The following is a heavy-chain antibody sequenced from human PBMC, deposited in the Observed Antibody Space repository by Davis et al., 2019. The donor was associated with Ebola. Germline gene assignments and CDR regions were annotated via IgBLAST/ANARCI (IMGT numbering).Heavy chain of an antibody. CDR1: GFTFSSYA. V-gene: IGHV3-30-3*01. CDR3: ASSGSYWEYYFDC. J-gene: IGHJ4*02. D-gene: IGHD1-26*01. Sequence: GESLKISCAASGFTFSSYAMHWVRQAPGKGLEWVAVISYDGSNKYYADSVKGRFTISRDNSKNTLYLQMNSLRAEDTAVYYCASSGSYWEYYFDCWGQGTLVTVSS. CDR2: ISYDGSNK.